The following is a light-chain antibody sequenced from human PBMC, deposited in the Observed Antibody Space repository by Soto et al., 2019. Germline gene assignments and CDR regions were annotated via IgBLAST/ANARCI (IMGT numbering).Light chain of an antibody. CDR2: AAS. Sequence: EIQMTQYPSSLSASVGDRVTITCRASQSISSYLNWYQQKPGKAPKLLIYAASSLQSGVPSRFSGSGSGTDFTLTISSLQPEDFATYYCQQSYSTPPDTFGQGTKVDIK. J-gene: IGKJ2*01. CDR3: QQSYSTPPDT. CDR1: QSISSY. V-gene: IGKV1-39*01.